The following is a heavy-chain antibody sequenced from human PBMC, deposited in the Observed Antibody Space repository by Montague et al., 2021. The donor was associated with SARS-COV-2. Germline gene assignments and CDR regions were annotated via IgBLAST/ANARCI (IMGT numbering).Heavy chain of an antibody. Sequence: TLSLTCTVSGGSISSGSYYWSWIRQPAGKGLEWIGRIYTSGSTNYNLSLKSRVTISVDTSKNQFSLKLSSVTAADTAVYYCARVPPYYYDSSGYYSGAFDIWGQGTMVTVSS. J-gene: IGHJ3*02. V-gene: IGHV4-61*02. D-gene: IGHD3-22*01. CDR1: GGSISSGSYY. CDR3: ARVPPYYYDSSGYYSGAFDI. CDR2: IYTSGST.